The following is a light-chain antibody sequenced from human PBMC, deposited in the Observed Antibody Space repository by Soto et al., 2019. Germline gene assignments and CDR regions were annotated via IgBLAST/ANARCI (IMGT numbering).Light chain of an antibody. CDR3: QHYASFSGT. CDR1: QGISSY. Sequence: DIQMTQSPXTLSGSVGDRVTITCRASQGISSYLAWYQQKPGKAPKILIYAASTLQTGVPSRCSGSGSRTEFTLTISSRQPADFATYYCQHYASFSGTFGQGTKVDI. CDR2: AAS. J-gene: IGKJ1*01. V-gene: IGKV1-9*01.